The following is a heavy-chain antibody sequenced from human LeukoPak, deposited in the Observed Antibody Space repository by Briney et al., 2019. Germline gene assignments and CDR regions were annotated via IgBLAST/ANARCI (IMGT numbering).Heavy chain of an antibody. V-gene: IGHV3-20*04. CDR1: GFTFDDHG. CDR3: ARAMRAAAGVPFDY. CDR2: INWNGGST. J-gene: IGHJ4*02. Sequence: GGSLRVSCAASGFTFDDHGTSWVRQAPGKGLEWVSGINWNGGSTSYADSVKGRFTISRDNAKNSLYLQMNSLRAEDTAVYYCARAMRAAAGVPFDYWGQGTLVTVSS. D-gene: IGHD6-13*01.